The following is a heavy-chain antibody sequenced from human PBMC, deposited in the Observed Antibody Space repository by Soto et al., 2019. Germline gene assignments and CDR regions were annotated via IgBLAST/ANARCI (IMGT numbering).Heavy chain of an antibody. Sequence: QVKLVQSGPEVKKPGASVKVSCKGSGYTFSNYGVTWVRQAPGQGLERLGWVSAYNRNTDYAQKFEDRATMTIDTSTTTAYLELRGLTPDDTAVDYCARERRWEPLLYWGQGTL. J-gene: IGHJ4*02. CDR3: ARERRWEPLLY. CDR2: VSAYNRNT. CDR1: GYTFSNYG. V-gene: IGHV1-18*01. D-gene: IGHD1-26*01.